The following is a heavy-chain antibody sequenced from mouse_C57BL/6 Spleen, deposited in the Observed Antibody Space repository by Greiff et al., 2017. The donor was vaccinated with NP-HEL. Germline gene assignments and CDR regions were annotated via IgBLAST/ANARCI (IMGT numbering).Heavy chain of an antibody. D-gene: IGHD2-4*01. CDR1: GFTFSSYG. V-gene: IGHV5-6*02. CDR3: AKEVSTMITPWFAY. J-gene: IGHJ3*01. Sequence: DVKLVESGGDLVKPGGSLKLSCAASGFTFSSYGMSWVRQTPDKRLEWVATISSGGSYTYYPDSVKGRFTISRDNAKNTLYLQMSSLKSEDTAMYYCAKEVSTMITPWFAYWGQGTLVTVSA. CDR2: ISSGGSYT.